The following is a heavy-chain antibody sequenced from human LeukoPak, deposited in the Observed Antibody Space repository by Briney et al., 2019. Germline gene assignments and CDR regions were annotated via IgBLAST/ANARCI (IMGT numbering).Heavy chain of an antibody. CDR1: GGSISSGGYY. CDR3: ARQELCSSTSCASGPMDV. Sequence: SQTLSLTCTFSGGSISSGGYYWSWIRQHPGKGLEWIGYIYYSGSTYYNPSLKSRVTISVDTSKNQFSLKLSSVTAADTAVYYCARQELCSSTSCASGPMDVWGQGTTVTVSS. D-gene: IGHD2-2*01. J-gene: IGHJ6*02. CDR2: IYYSGST. V-gene: IGHV4-31*03.